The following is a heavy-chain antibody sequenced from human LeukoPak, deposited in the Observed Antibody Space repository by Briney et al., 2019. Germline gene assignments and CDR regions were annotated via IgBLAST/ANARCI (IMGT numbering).Heavy chain of an antibody. D-gene: IGHD3-22*01. V-gene: IGHV4-38-2*02. Sequence: SETLSLTCTVSGYSIGSGYYWGWIRQPPGKGLEWIGSIYHSGSTYYNPSLKSRVTISVDTSKNQFSLKLSSVTAADTAVYYCARSITMIVVVSSDYFDYWGQGTLVTVSS. CDR2: IYHSGST. CDR3: ARSITMIVVVSSDYFDY. CDR1: GYSIGSGYY. J-gene: IGHJ4*02.